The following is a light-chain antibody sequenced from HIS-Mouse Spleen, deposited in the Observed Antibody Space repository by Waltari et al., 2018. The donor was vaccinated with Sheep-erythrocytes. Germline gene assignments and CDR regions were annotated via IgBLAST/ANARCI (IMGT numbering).Light chain of an antibody. CDR2: DSS. Sequence: AIQLTQSPSSLSASVGXRVTITCRASQGISSALAWYQQKPGKAPKLLIYDSSSLESGVPSRFSGSGSGTDFTLTISSLQPEDFATXYCXQFNNYXRTFGQGTKVEIK. J-gene: IGKJ1*01. CDR1: QGISSA. V-gene: IGKV1D-13*01. CDR3: XQFNNYXRT.